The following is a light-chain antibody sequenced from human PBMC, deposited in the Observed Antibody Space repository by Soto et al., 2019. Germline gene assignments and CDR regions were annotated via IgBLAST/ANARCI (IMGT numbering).Light chain of an antibody. CDR3: QQYNNYTRT. Sequence: EVVLTRSPGTLSLSPGERATLSCRASQSVSNNYLAWYQQTPGQAPRLXIYDASSLESGVPSRFSGSGSGTECTRTISNLQPDDFETDVCQQYNNYTRTFGQGTKVDIK. CDR2: DAS. J-gene: IGKJ1*01. V-gene: IGKV3-20*01. CDR1: QSVSNNY.